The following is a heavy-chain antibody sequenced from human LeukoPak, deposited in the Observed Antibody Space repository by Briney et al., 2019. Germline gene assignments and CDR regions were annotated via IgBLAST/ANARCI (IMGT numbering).Heavy chain of an antibody. V-gene: IGHV3-23*01. D-gene: IGHD6-6*01. Sequence: GGSLRLSCAASGFTFSTYAMTWVRQAPGKGLEWVSGINSNGDEIYYADSVRGRFTISRDNSNNALYLQMDSLRAEVTAVYYCAKWIGSSSRDYWGQGTLVTVSS. CDR2: INSNGDEI. CDR1: GFTFSTYA. J-gene: IGHJ4*02. CDR3: AKWIGSSSRDY.